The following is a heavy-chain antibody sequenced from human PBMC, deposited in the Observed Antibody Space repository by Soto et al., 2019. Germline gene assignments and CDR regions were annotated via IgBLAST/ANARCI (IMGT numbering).Heavy chain of an antibody. Sequence: QVQLVQSGAEVKKHGASVRVSCKTSGYTFINYGITWVRQAPGQGHEWMGWLSAYNGDTSSSEKLQDRFTMTTDTPTNTVYMDLRSLKSDDTAGYDCARCSVIVEGAEALDYWGPGTMVIVSS. V-gene: IGHV1-18*01. D-gene: IGHD2-15*01. CDR1: GYTFINYG. CDR2: LSAYNGDT. CDR3: ARCSVIVEGAEALDY. J-gene: IGHJ3*01.